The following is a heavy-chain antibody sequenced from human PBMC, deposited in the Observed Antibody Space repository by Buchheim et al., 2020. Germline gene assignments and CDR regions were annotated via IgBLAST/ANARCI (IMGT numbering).Heavy chain of an antibody. CDR2: ISGSGGST. CDR1: GFTFSSYA. D-gene: IGHD6-6*01. V-gene: IGHV3-23*01. J-gene: IGHJ5*02. CDR3: AKEWYRSSSRGGGFDP. Sequence: EVQLLESGGGLVQPGGSLRLSCAASGFTFSSYAMSWVRQAPGKGLEWVSAISGSGGSTYYADSVKGRFTISIDTSKNTLYLKMNSLRAEDTAVYYGAKEWYRSSSRGGGFDPWGKGTL.